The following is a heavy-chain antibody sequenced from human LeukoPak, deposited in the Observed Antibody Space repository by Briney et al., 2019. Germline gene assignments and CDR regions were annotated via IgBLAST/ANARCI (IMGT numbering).Heavy chain of an antibody. CDR3: AREDVRMVRGFYYYYMDV. V-gene: IGHV4-61*01. J-gene: IGHJ6*03. CDR2: IYYSGST. CDR1: GGSISSSSYY. Sequence: PSETLSLTCTVSGGSISSSSYYWNWIRQPPGKGLEWIGYIYYSGSTNYNPSLKSRVTISVDTSKNQFSLKLSSVTAADTAVYYCAREDVRMVRGFYYYYMDVWGKGTTVTISS. D-gene: IGHD3-10*01.